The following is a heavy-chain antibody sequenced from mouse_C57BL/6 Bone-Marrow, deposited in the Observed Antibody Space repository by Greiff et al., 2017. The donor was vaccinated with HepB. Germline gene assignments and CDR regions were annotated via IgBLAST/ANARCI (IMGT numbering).Heavy chain of an antibody. D-gene: IGHD2-1*01. J-gene: IGHJ4*01. CDR2: INYDGSST. V-gene: IGHV5-16*01. CDR1: GFTFSDYY. Sequence: EVQRVESEGGLVQPGSSMKLSCTASGFTFSDYYMAWVRQVPEKGLEWVANINYDGSSTYYLDSLKSRFIISRDNAKNILYLQMSSLKSEDTATYYCARASTLGDAMDYWGQGTSVTVSS. CDR3: ARASTLGDAMDY.